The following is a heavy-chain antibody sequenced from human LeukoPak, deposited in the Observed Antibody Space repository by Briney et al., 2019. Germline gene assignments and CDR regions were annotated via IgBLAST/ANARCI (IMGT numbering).Heavy chain of an antibody. Sequence: NASETLSLTCTVSGGSISSSSFYWGWIRQPPGKGLEWIGSVFYSGSTYYNPSLKSRVTISIATSKNQFSLKLSSVTAADTAVYYCARATYSYGSPHYFDYWGQGTLVTVSS. CDR3: ARATYSYGSPHYFDY. J-gene: IGHJ4*02. V-gene: IGHV4-39*07. D-gene: IGHD5-18*01. CDR2: VFYSGST. CDR1: GGSISSSSFY.